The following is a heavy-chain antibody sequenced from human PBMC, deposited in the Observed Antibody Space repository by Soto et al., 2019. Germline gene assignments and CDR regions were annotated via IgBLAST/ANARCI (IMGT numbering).Heavy chain of an antibody. CDR2: IYYSGST. CDR3: ASLGYSSGWSFDY. Sequence: PSETLSLTCTVSGGSISSYYWSWIRQPPGKGLEWIGYIYYSGSTNYNPSLKSRVTISVDTSKNQFSLKLSSVTAADTAVYYCASLGYSSGWSFDYWGQGTLVTVSS. CDR1: GGSISSYY. D-gene: IGHD6-19*01. V-gene: IGHV4-59*01. J-gene: IGHJ4*02.